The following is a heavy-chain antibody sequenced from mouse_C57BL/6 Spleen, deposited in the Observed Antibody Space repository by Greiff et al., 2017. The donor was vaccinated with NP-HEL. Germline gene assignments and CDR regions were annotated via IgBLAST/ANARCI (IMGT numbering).Heavy chain of an antibody. J-gene: IGHJ4*01. Sequence: QVQLKESGRGLVQPSQSLSITCTVSGFSLTSYGVHWVRQSPGKGLEWLGVIWRGGSTDYNAAFMSRLSITKDNSKSQVFFKMNSLQADDTAIYYCAKNDGYSYAMDYWGQGTSVTVSS. CDR1: GFSLTSYG. CDR2: IWRGGST. D-gene: IGHD2-3*01. V-gene: IGHV2-5*01. CDR3: AKNDGYSYAMDY.